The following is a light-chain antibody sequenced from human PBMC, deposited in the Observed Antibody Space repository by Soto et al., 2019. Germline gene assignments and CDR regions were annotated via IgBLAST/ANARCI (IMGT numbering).Light chain of an antibody. CDR1: RSNIGSNI. CDR3: AAWDDSLKGVV. CDR2: SNT. J-gene: IGLJ3*02. Sequence: QSVLTQPPSASGTPGQRVTVSCSGSRSNIGSNIVNWFQQLPGTAPKLLIYSNTQRPSGVPDRFSGSKSGTSASLAISGLQSEDEADYFCAAWDDSLKGVVFGGGTKLTVL. V-gene: IGLV1-44*01.